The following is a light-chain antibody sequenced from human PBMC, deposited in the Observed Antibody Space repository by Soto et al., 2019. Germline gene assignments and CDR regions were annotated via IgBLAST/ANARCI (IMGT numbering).Light chain of an antibody. CDR3: RQSFSTTRK. CDR2: AAS. CDR1: QTISDY. J-gene: IGKJ1*01. Sequence: DIQMTQFPSALSASVGDRVTITCRASQTISDYLNWYQQKPGKAPKLLIYAASNLQGGVPSRFSGSGSGTDFTLTIIGLQPEDFATYSCRQSFSTTRKCGQGTKVDIK. V-gene: IGKV1-39*01.